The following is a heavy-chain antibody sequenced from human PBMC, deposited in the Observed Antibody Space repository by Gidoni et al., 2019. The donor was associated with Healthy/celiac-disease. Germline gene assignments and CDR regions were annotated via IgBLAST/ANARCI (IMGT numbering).Heavy chain of an antibody. V-gene: IGHV4-34*01. CDR2: INHSGST. CDR1: GGSFSGYY. Sequence: GGSFSGYYWSWIRQPPGKGLEWIGEINHSGSTNYNPSLKSRVTISVDTSKNQFSLKLSSVTAADTAVYYCARRAQQIDYSNYAGPFDYWGQGTLVTVSS. CDR3: ARRAQQIDYSNYAGPFDY. J-gene: IGHJ4*02. D-gene: IGHD4-4*01.